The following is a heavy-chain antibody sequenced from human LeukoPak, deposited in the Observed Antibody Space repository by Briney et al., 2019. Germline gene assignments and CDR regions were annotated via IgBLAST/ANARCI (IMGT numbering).Heavy chain of an antibody. CDR2: IYYSGST. V-gene: IGHV4-31*03. CDR1: GGSISSGGYY. Sequence: SQTLSLTCTVSGGSISSGGYYWSWIRQHPGKGLEWIGYIYYSGSTYYNPSLKSRVTISVDTSKNQFSLKLSSVTAADTAVYYCARADSDIVVAPAAIHFDYWGQGTLVTVSS. D-gene: IGHD2-2*01. CDR3: ARADSDIVVAPAAIHFDY. J-gene: IGHJ4*02.